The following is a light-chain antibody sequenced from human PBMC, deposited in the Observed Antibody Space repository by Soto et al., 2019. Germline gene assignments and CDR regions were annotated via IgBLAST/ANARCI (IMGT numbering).Light chain of an antibody. Sequence: DIQMTQSPSTLSAPVGDRVTITCRASQSINDWLAWYQQKPGEAPKLLISKASDLESGVPSRFSGSGSGTEFTLTISSLQPDDFATYYCQHYNSYSEAFGQGTKVDIK. CDR2: KAS. CDR3: QHYNSYSEA. CDR1: QSINDW. J-gene: IGKJ1*01. V-gene: IGKV1-5*03.